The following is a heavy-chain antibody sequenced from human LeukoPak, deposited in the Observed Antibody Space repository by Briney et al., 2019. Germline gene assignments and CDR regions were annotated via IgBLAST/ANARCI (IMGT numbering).Heavy chain of an antibody. D-gene: IGHD2-15*01. J-gene: IGHJ4*02. Sequence: PGGSLRLSCAASGFTLSSYGMHWVRQAPGKGLEWVAVIWYDGSNKYYADSVKGRFTISRDNSKNTLYLQMNSLRAEDTAVYYCARGLVVVAASPLDYWGQGTLVTVSS. CDR1: GFTLSSYG. V-gene: IGHV3-33*01. CDR3: ARGLVVVAASPLDY. CDR2: IWYDGSNK.